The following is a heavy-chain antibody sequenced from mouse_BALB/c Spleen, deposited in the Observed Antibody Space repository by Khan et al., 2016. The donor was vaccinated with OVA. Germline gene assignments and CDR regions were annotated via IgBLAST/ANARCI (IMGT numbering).Heavy chain of an antibody. D-gene: IGHD1-2*01. CDR2: ISPGSGDT. V-gene: IGHV1-77*01. CDR3: ARGNYFGYTFAY. Sequence: QVQLQQSGAELVRPGASVKLSCKASGYTFTDYYINWVKQRTGQGLEWIGEISPGSGDTYYNERFKGKATLTADKSSSTAYMQRSSLSSEASADYSGARGNYFGYTFAYWGQGTLVTVSA. J-gene: IGHJ3*01. CDR1: GYTFTDYY.